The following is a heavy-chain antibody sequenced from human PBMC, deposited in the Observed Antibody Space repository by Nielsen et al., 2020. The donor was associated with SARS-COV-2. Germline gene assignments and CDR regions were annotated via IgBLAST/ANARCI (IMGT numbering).Heavy chain of an antibody. CDR2: ISAYNGNT. V-gene: IGHV1-18*01. J-gene: IGHJ4*02. D-gene: IGHD6-13*01. CDR3: ARSAAGTRANSDVDY. Sequence: ASVKVSCKASGYTFTSNGISWVRQAPGQGLERMGWISAYNGNTNYAQKLQGRVTMTTDTSTSTAYMELRSLRSDDTAVYYCARSAAGTRANSDVDYWGQGTLVTVSS. CDR1: GYTFTSNG.